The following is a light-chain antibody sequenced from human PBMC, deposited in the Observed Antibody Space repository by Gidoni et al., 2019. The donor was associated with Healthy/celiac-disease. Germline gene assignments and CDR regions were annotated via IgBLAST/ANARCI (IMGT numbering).Light chain of an antibody. CDR3: QQYGSSPLT. Sequence: EIGLTQSPGTLSLSPGERATLSCRASQSVSSSYLAWYQQKPGQAPRLLIYGASRRATGIPDRFSGSGSGTDFTLTISRLEPEDFAVYYCQQYGSSPLTFGGXTKVEIK. CDR1: QSVSSSY. J-gene: IGKJ4*01. V-gene: IGKV3-20*01. CDR2: GAS.